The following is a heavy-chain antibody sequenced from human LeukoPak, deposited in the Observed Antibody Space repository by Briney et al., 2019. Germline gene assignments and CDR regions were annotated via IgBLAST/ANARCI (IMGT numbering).Heavy chain of an antibody. Sequence: PGRSLRLSCAASGFTFSSYDMHWVRQAPGKGLEWVAIIWYDGSKKYYADSVKRRFTISRDDSKSTVSLQMNSLRAEDTAVYYCARAGVGTYGMDAWGQGTAVTVSS. CDR1: GFTFSSYD. V-gene: IGHV3-33*01. D-gene: IGHD1-14*01. CDR3: ARAGVGTYGMDA. CDR2: IWYDGSKK. J-gene: IGHJ6*02.